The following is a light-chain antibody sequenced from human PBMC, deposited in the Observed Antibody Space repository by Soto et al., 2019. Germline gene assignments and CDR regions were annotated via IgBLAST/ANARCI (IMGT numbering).Light chain of an antibody. Sequence: EIVMTQAPATLSVSPGERATLSCMASQSVSSNLAWYQQKPGQAPRLLIYGASTRATGIPARFSGSGSGTEFTLTISSLQSEDFAVYFCQQYNNWLLTWTLGQGTMVDIK. V-gene: IGKV3-15*01. J-gene: IGKJ1*01. CDR3: QQYNNWLLTWT. CDR2: GAS. CDR1: QSVSSN.